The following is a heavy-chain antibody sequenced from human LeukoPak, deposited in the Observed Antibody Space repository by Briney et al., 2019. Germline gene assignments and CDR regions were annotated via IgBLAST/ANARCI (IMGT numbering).Heavy chain of an antibody. CDR3: ARHVGLYYYYYYMDV. Sequence: SETLSLTCTVSGGSISSSSYYWGWIRQPPGKGLEWIGSIYYSGSTYYNPSLKSRVTISVDTSKNQFSLKLRSVTAADTAVYYCARHVGLYYYYYYMDVWGKGTTVTISS. D-gene: IGHD2-15*01. CDR2: IYYSGST. J-gene: IGHJ6*03. CDR1: GGSISSSSYY. V-gene: IGHV4-39*01.